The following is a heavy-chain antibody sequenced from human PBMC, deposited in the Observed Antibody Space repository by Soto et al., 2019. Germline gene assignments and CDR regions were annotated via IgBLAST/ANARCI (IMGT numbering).Heavy chain of an antibody. V-gene: IGHV4-59*01. J-gene: IGHJ2*01. D-gene: IGHD4-17*01. Sequence: ASETLSLTCTVSGASISPYFWSWIRQSPGKGLEWIGYIYNSGTTNYNPSLTSRVTISVDTSKNQFSLTLNSVTAADTAVYYCARWSYSVTPLRSFDLWGRGTLVTVSS. CDR2: IYNSGTT. CDR3: ARWSYSVTPLRSFDL. CDR1: GASISPYF.